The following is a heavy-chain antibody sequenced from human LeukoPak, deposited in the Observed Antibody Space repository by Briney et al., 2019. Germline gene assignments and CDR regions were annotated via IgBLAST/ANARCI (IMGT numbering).Heavy chain of an antibody. CDR1: GGTFISYA. CDR2: IIPIFGTA. V-gene: IGHV1-69*13. Sequence: SVKVSCKASGGTFISYAISWVRQAPGQGLEWMGGIIPIFGTANYAQKFQGRVTITADESTSTAYMELSSLRSEDTAVYYCASDEGGGNSGTFDYWGQGTLVTVSS. D-gene: IGHD4-23*01. J-gene: IGHJ4*02. CDR3: ASDEGGGNSGTFDY.